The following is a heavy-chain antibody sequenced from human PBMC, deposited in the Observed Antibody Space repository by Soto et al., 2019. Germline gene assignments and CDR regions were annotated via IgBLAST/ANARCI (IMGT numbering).Heavy chain of an antibody. Sequence: EVQLLESGGGLVQPGGSPRLSCAASGFIFGSRAMSWVRQAPGEGLGWVTTITDNGGDSKYADSVRGRFTISRDNSKKILYRQMSNLRAEDSAVYYCVRGSQDSYPGSRIFDFWGRGTLVTVSS. D-gene: IGHD3-10*01. J-gene: IGHJ4*02. V-gene: IGHV3-23*01. CDR1: GFIFGSRA. CDR3: VRGSQDSYPGSRIFDF. CDR2: ITDNGGDS.